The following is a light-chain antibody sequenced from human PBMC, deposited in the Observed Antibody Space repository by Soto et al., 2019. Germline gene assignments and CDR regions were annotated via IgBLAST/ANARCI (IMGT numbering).Light chain of an antibody. J-gene: IGKJ5*01. Sequence: EIVMTQSPVTLSVSPGERVTLSCRASQSVSNNLAWYQQKSGQAPRLLIYGASTRVTGIPARFSGSGSGTEFTLTISSLQSEDFAIYYCQQYNNWPPVTFGQWTRLDIK. V-gene: IGKV3-15*01. CDR2: GAS. CDR1: QSVSNN. CDR3: QQYNNWPPVT.